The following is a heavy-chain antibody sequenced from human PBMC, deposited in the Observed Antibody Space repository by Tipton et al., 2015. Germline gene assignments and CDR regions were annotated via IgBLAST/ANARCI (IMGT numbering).Heavy chain of an antibody. D-gene: IGHD5-24*01. V-gene: IGHV4-34*01. Sequence: TLSLTCSVYGGSFSGYYWNWIRQPPGKGLEWIGEINHSGRPNYTPSLKSRVTISVDTSKNHFSLSLTSVTAADTAIYYCARDLEHGMDVWGQGTTVTVSS. CDR1: GGSFSGYY. J-gene: IGHJ6*02. CDR2: INHSGRP. CDR3: ARDLEHGMDV.